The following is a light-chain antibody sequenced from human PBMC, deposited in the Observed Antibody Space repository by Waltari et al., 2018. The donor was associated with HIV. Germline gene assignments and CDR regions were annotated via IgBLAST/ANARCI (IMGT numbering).Light chain of an antibody. V-gene: IGLV2-14*03. CDR1: SSDVGAYDY. CDR3: SSYTTSSTDV. J-gene: IGLJ1*01. Sequence: QSALTQPASVSGSPGQSITISCTGTSSDVGAYDYVSWYQQHPGKAPKLMIYDVNNRPSGVSHRFSGSKSATTASLTISGLQAEDEADYYCSSYTTSSTDVFGTGTKVTVL. CDR2: DVN.